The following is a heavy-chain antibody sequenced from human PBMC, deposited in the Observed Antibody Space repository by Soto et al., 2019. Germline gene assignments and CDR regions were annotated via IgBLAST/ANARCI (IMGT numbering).Heavy chain of an antibody. J-gene: IGHJ5*02. Sequence: GGPLRLSCAASGLTISRYWMHWVSTAPGEGPVWVSRINTDGSTTTYADSVKGRFTISRDNAKNTLYLQMDSLRAEDTAVYYCVRGHSSHWVNWFDPWGQGTLVTVSS. CDR1: GLTISRYW. V-gene: IGHV3-74*01. CDR3: VRGHSSHWVNWFDP. CDR2: INTDGSTT. D-gene: IGHD6-13*01.